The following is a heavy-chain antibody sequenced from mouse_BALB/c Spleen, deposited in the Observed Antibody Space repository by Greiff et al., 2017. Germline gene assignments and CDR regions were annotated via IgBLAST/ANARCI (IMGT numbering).Heavy chain of an antibody. CDR2: INPGSGGT. V-gene: IGHV1-54*01. J-gene: IGHJ2*01. D-gene: IGHD3-1*01. CDR1: GYAFTNYL. CDR3: ARGLDY. Sequence: QVQLQQSGAELVRPGTSVKVSCTASGYAFTNYLIEWVEQRPGQGLEWIGVINPGSGGTNYSEKFKGKATLTADKSSSTAYMQLSSLTSDDSAVYFCARGLDYWGQGTTLTVSS.